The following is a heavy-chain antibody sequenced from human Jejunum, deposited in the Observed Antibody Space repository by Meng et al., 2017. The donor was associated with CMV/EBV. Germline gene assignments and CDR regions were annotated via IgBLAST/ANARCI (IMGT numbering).Heavy chain of an antibody. CDR2: IHWDGDE. J-gene: IGHJ4*02. CDR3: THGPTRIEPFDY. D-gene: IGHD5-24*01. V-gene: IGHV2-5*02. Sequence: TFSGFSFSTGGVSVGWIRQPPGKALEWLARIHWDGDEGYSPSLKSRLTITKDSSKNQVVLTMTNMDPMDTATYYCTHGPTRIEPFDYWGQGTLVTVSS. CDR1: GFSFSTGGVS.